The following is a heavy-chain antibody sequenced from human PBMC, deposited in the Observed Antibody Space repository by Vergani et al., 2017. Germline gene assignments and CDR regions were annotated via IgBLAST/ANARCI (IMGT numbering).Heavy chain of an antibody. CDR1: GFTFRGSA. CDR2: IRDKTYNYAT. Sequence: EVQLVESGGGLVQPGGSLTLSCAASGFTFRGSAMPWVRQTPGKGLEWMGRIRDKTYNYATAYAVSVKGRVIISRDDSKKTAYLQMNRLTIEDTAVYYCTTDNQQSSLGHCSVTNCYGGVFDIWGQGTVVTVSS. J-gene: IGHJ3*02. D-gene: IGHD2-15*01. V-gene: IGHV3-73*02. CDR3: TTDNQQSSLGHCSVTNCYGGVFDI.